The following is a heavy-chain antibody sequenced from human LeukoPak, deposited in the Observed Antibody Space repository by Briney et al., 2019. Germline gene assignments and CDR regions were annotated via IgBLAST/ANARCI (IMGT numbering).Heavy chain of an antibody. Sequence: SGTLSLTCAVSGGSISSSNWWSWVRQPPGKGLEWIGEIYHSGSTNYNPSLKSRVTISVDKSKNQFSLKLSSVTAADTAVYYCARVRSSSWYGLGAFDIWGQGTMVTVSS. J-gene: IGHJ3*02. CDR2: IYHSGST. CDR1: GGSISSSNW. V-gene: IGHV4-4*02. CDR3: ARVRSSSWYGLGAFDI. D-gene: IGHD6-13*01.